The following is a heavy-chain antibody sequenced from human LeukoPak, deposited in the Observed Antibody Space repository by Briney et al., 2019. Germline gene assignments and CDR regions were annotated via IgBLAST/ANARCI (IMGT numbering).Heavy chain of an antibody. V-gene: IGHV1-8*01. CDR3: ARVHYSRDSSGYYPLDY. Sequence: GASVKVSCKASGYTFTSYDINWVRQATGQGLEWMGWMNPNSGNTGYAQKFQGRVTMTRNTSISTAYMELSSLRSEDTAVYYCARVHYSRDSSGYYPLDYWGQGTLVTVSS. J-gene: IGHJ4*02. CDR1: GYTFTSYD. CDR2: MNPNSGNT. D-gene: IGHD3-22*01.